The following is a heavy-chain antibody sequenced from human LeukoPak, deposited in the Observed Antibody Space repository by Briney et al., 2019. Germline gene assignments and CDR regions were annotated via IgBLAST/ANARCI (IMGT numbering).Heavy chain of an antibody. J-gene: IGHJ4*02. CDR1: GYTFTSYG. D-gene: IGHD2-2*02. V-gene: IGHV1-18*01. Sequence: VASVKVSCKASGYTFTSYGISWVRQAPGQGLEWMGWISAYNGNTNYAQKLQGRVTMTTDTSTSTAYMELRSLRSDDTAVYYCASGYCSSTSCYTGGYWGQGTLVTVSS. CDR3: ASGYCSSTSCYTGGY. CDR2: ISAYNGNT.